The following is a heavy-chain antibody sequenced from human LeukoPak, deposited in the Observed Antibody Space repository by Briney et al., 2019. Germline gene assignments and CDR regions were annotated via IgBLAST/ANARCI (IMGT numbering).Heavy chain of an antibody. V-gene: IGHV4-38-2*02. Sequence: PSETLSLTCSVSGYSISSGYYWGWIRQPPGKGLEWIGSIYHSGSTYYNPSLKSRVTISVDTSKNQFSLKLTSVTAADTAVYYCARDPNSGYVRTLYYFDYWGQGTLVTVSS. CDR2: IYHSGST. CDR3: ARDPNSGYVRTLYYFDY. CDR1: GYSISSGYY. D-gene: IGHD5-12*01. J-gene: IGHJ4*02.